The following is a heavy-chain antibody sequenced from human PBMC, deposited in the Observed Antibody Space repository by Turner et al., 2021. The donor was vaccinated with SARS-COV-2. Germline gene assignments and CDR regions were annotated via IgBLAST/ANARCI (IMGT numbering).Heavy chain of an antibody. CDR3: AKVASNPGDYFDY. D-gene: IGHD4-17*01. V-gene: IGHV3-23*01. Sequence: EAQLLESGGGLVLPGGSLGLGCGASGFTFSSYAMGWVRQAPGKGREWVSGMCGRGGNTYYGDSVKGRFTISRDNSKNTLYLQMNSLRAEDTAVYYCAKVASNPGDYFDYWGQGTLVTVSS. CDR2: MCGRGGNT. J-gene: IGHJ4*02. CDR1: GFTFSSYA.